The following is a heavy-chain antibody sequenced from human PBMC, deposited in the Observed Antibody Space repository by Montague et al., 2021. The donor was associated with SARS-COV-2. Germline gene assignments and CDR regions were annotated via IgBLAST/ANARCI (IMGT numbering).Heavy chain of an antibody. CDR2: INHSGST. Sequence: SETLSLTCAVYGGSFSGYYWSWIRQPPGKGLEWIGEINHSGSTNYNPSLKSRVTISVDTSKNQFPLKLSSVTAADTAVYYCARERYSFSLTRGSTWFDPWSQGTLVTVSS. V-gene: IGHV4-34*01. CDR1: GGSFSGYY. CDR3: ARERYSFSLTRGSTWFDP. D-gene: IGHD3-9*01. J-gene: IGHJ5*02.